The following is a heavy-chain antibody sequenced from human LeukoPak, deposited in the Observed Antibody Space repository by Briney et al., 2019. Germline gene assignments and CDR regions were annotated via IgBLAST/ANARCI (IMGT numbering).Heavy chain of an antibody. CDR2: IYYIGNT. CDR3: AREADSPKGFHAVDI. D-gene: IGHD2/OR15-2a*01. J-gene: IGHJ3*02. Sequence: KPSETLSLTCTVSGGSISSYYWSWIRQPPGKGPEWIGFIYYIGNTNYNPSLKSRVTISVDTSKNRFSLKLTSVTAADTAVYYCAREADSPKGFHAVDIWGQGTMVSVSS. CDR1: GGSISSYY. V-gene: IGHV4-59*01.